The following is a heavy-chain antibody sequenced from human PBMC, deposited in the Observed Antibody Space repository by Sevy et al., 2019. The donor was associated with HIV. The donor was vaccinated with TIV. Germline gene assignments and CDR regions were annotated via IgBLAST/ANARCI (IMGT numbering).Heavy chain of an antibody. CDR1: GFTFSSYS. V-gene: IGHV3-48*02. D-gene: IGHD3-22*01. J-gene: IGHJ6*03. CDR2: ISSSSSTI. Sequence: GGCLRLSCAASGFTFSSYSMNCVRQAPGKGLEWVSYISSSSSTIYYADSVKGRFTISRDNAKNSLYLQMNSLRDEDTAVYDCAREGYYYDSSGHSYYYMDVWGKGTQVTVSS. CDR3: AREGYYYDSSGHSYYYMDV.